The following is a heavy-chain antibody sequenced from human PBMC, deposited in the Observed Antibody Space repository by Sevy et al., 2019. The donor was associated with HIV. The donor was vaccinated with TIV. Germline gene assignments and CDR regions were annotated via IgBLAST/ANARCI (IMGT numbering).Heavy chain of an antibody. CDR1: GFTFSNYA. D-gene: IGHD3-22*01. CDR2: ISNGGAST. J-gene: IGHJ4*02. V-gene: IGHV3-23*01. CDR3: AVHQSPRYSSSRGDS. Sequence: GGSLRLSCAASGFTFSNYAMSWVRQAPGKGLEWVSLISNGGASTYYADSVKGRFTISRDNSKNTLFLQLNSLRAEDTAVYYCAVHQSPRYSSSRGDSWGQGSLVTVSS.